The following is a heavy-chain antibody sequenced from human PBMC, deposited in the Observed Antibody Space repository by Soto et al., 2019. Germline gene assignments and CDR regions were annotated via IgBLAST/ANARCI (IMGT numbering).Heavy chain of an antibody. CDR3: ARDRVLLWFGDPTGYLQH. Sequence: PGGSLRLSCAASGFTFSSYWMSWVRQAPGKGLEWVANIKQDGSEKYYVDSVKGRFTISRDNAKNSLYLQMNSLRAEDTAVYYCARDRVLLWFGDPTGYLQHWGQGTLVTVYS. CDR1: GFTFSSYW. J-gene: IGHJ1*01. CDR2: IKQDGSEK. D-gene: IGHD3-10*01. V-gene: IGHV3-7*03.